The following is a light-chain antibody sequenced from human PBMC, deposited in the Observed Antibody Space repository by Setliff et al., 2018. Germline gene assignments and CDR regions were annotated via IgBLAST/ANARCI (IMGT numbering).Light chain of an antibody. V-gene: IGLV1-44*01. J-gene: IGLJ3*02. CDR1: DSNIGSYS. Sequence: QSALTQPPSASGTPGQRITISCSGSDSNIGSYSVNWYMQLPGTAPKVIIYNNSHRPSGVPDRFSASKSGTSASLAISGLQSEDEAEYYCAAWDDSPKGWVFAGGTKGTVL. CDR2: NNS. CDR3: AAWDDSPKGWV.